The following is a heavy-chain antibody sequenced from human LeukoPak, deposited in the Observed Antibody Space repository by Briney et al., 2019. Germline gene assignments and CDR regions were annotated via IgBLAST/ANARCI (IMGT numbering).Heavy chain of an antibody. CDR2: IYYSGST. J-gene: IGHJ4*02. Sequence: SETLSLTCTVSGGSISSSSYYWGWIRQPPGKGLEWIGSIYYSGSTYYNLSLKSRVTISVDTSKNQFSLKLSSVTAADTAVYYCATTSPFGVVIAYFDYWGQGTLVTVSS. CDR3: ATTSPFGVVIAYFDY. CDR1: GGSISSSSYY. V-gene: IGHV4-39*01. D-gene: IGHD3-3*01.